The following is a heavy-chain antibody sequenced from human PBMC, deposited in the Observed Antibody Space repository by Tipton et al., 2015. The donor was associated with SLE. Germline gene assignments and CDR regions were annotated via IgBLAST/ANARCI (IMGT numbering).Heavy chain of an antibody. CDR1: GASISSSY. D-gene: IGHD6-19*01. CDR2: IYYTGSA. CDR3: ATSPGYSSGWFLFDY. Sequence: TLSLTCTVSGASISSSYWSWIRQPPGKGLEWIGYIYYTGSANYNPSLKSRVTISVDTSKNQFSLKLSSVTAADTAVYYCATSPGYSSGWFLFDYWGQGTLVTVSS. V-gene: IGHV4-59*12. J-gene: IGHJ4*02.